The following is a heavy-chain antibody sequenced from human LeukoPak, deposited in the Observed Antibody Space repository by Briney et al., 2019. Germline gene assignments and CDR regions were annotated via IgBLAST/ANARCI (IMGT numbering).Heavy chain of an antibody. CDR2: IYHSGST. CDR3: ARVGYYGSGSYYNGVFDY. Sequence: PSETLSLTCTVSGYSISSGYYWGWIRQPPGKGLEWIGSIYHSGSTYYNPSLKSRVTISVVTSKNQFSLKLSSVTAADTAVYYCARVGYYGSGSYYNGVFDYWGQGTLVTVSS. CDR1: GYSISSGYY. D-gene: IGHD3-10*01. J-gene: IGHJ4*02. V-gene: IGHV4-38-2*02.